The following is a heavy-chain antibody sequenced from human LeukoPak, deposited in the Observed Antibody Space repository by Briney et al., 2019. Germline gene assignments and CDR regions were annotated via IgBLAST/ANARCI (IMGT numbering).Heavy chain of an antibody. J-gene: IGHJ6*02. CDR2: IWYDGSNK. D-gene: IGHD3-10*01. CDR3: ARDRRYGSGSGSRYYGMDV. V-gene: IGHV3-33*01. Sequence: PGGSLRLSCAASGFTFSSYGMHWVRQAPGKGLEWVAVIWYDGSNKYYADSVKGRFTISRDNSKNTLYLQMNSLRAEDTAVYYCARDRRYGSGSGSRYYGMDVWGQGTTVTASS. CDR1: GFTFSSYG.